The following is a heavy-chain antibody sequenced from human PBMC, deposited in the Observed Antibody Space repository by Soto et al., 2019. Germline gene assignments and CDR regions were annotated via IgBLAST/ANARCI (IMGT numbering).Heavy chain of an antibody. CDR1: GFTFSSYA. D-gene: IGHD3-10*01. CDR3: AKDDPSLYYPSLDY. CDR2: ISGSGGST. J-gene: IGHJ4*02. Sequence: GGSLRLSCAASGFTFSSYAMSWVRQAPGKVLEWVSAISGSGGSTYYADSVKGRFTISRDNSRNTLYLQMNSLRAEDTAVYYCAKDDPSLYYPSLDYWGQGTLVNVSS. V-gene: IGHV3-23*01.